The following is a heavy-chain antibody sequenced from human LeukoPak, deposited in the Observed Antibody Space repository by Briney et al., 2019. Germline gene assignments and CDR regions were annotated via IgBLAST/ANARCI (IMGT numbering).Heavy chain of an antibody. CDR3: ARGIVVVVAGYQQWFRP. V-gene: IGHV4-34*01. CDR2: INHSGST. CDR1: GGSFSGYY. J-gene: IGHJ5*01. D-gene: IGHD2-15*01. Sequence: SETLSLTCAVCGGSFSGYYWSWIRQPPGKGLEWIGEINHSGSTNYNPSLKSRVTISVDTSKNQFSLKLSSVTAADTAVYYCARGIVVVVAGYQQWFRPWGQGTPGTGFS.